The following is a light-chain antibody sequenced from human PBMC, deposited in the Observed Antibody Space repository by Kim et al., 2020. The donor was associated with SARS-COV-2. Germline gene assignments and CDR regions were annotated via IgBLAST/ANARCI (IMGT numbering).Light chain of an antibody. J-gene: IGKJ2*01. Sequence: LSAFVGDRLTITYRAIQSIGTSLAWFQQKSGKAPKVLIYKASSLENGIPAMFSVSGSRTEFTLTISSLQPGDFATYYCLQYYRYSTFGQWTKLEI. V-gene: IGKV1-5*03. CDR1: QSIGTS. CDR3: LQYYRYST. CDR2: KAS.